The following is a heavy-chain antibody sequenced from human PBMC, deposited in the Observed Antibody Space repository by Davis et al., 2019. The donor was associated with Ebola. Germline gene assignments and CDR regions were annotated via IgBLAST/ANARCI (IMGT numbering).Heavy chain of an antibody. CDR3: ARAPTYYYDSSGYGLIYCFDY. J-gene: IGHJ4*02. D-gene: IGHD3-22*01. CDR2: IIPIFGTA. Sequence: AASVKVSCKASGGTFSSYAISWVRQAPGQGLEWMGGIIPIFGTANYAQKLQGRVTMTTDTSTSTAYMELRSLRSDDTAVYYCARAPTYYYDSSGYGLIYCFDYWGQGTLVTVSS. V-gene: IGHV1-69*05. CDR1: GGTFSSYA.